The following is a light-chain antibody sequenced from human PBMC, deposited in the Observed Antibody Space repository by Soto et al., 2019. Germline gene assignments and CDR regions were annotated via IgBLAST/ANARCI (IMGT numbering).Light chain of an antibody. CDR2: QDN. CDR3: QAWDSSTEV. V-gene: IGLV3-1*01. CDR1: KLGEKY. J-gene: IGLJ2*01. Sequence: SYELTQPPSVSVSPGQTASITCSGDKLGEKYACWYQQRPGQSPVLVIYQDNKRPSGIPERFSGSNSGNTATLTISGTQAMDEADYYCQAWDSSTEVFGGGTKLTVL.